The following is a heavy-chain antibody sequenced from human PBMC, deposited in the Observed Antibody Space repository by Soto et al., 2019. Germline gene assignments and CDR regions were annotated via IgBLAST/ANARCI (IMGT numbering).Heavy chain of an antibody. CDR3: ATRIAARPGWFDP. CDR1: GFTVSSNY. CDR2: ISYDGSNK. V-gene: IGHV3-30-3*01. J-gene: IGHJ5*02. Sequence: VQLVESGGGLIQPGGSLRLSCVASGFTVSSNYMSWVRQAPGKGLEWVAVISYDGSNKYYADSVKGRFTISRDNSKNTLYLQMNSLRAEDTAVYYCATRIAARPGWFDPWGQGTLVTVSS. D-gene: IGHD6-6*01.